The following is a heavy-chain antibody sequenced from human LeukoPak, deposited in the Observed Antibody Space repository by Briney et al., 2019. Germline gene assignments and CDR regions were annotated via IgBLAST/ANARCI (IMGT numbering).Heavy chain of an antibody. Sequence: SQTLSLTCTVSGGSISSYYWSWIRQPPGKGLEWIGYIYYSGSTNYNPSLKSRVTISVDTSKNQFSLKLSSVTAADTAVYYCARDGRLGETRWFDPWGQGTLVTVSS. CDR3: ARDGRLGETRWFDP. D-gene: IGHD3-16*01. CDR1: GGSISSYY. CDR2: IYYSGST. J-gene: IGHJ5*02. V-gene: IGHV4-59*01.